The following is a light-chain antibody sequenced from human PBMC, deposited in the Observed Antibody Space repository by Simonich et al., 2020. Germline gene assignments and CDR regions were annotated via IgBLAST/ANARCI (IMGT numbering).Light chain of an antibody. V-gene: IGLV2-14*03. CDR3: SSYTSSSTLV. CDR1: SSDVGGYNY. Sequence: QSALTQPASVSGSPGQSITISCTGTSSDVGGYNYVSWYQHHPGKAPKLMIYDVSKRPSGVSNRFSGSKSGKTASLTISGLQAEDEADYYCSSYTSSSTLVFGGGTKLTVL. CDR2: DVS. J-gene: IGLJ2*01.